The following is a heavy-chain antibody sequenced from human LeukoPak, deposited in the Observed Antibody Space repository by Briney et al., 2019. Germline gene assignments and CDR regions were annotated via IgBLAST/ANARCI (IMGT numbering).Heavy chain of an antibody. CDR2: IKQDGSEK. CDR1: GFTFSSYW. D-gene: IGHD2-15*01. Sequence: GGSLRLSCAASGFTFSSYWMSWVRQAPGKGLEWVANIKQDGSEKYYVDSVKGRFTISRDNAKNSLYLQMNSLRAEDTAVYYCARGRYCSGGSCSTGDVFDIWGQGTMVTVSS. V-gene: IGHV3-7*01. J-gene: IGHJ3*02. CDR3: ARGRYCSGGSCSTGDVFDI.